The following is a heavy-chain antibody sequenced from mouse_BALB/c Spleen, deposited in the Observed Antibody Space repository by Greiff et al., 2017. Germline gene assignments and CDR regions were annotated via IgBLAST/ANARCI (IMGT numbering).Heavy chain of an antibody. V-gene: IGHV5-9-4*01. J-gene: IGHJ4*01. Sequence: EVKLVESGGGLVKPGGSLKLSCAASGFTFSSYAMSWVRQSPEKRLEWVAEISSGGSYTYYPDTVTGRFTISRDNAKNTLYLEMSSLRSEDTAMYYCARERYGYDAAYYAMDYWGQGTSVTVSS. CDR3: ARERYGYDAAYYAMDY. CDR2: ISSGGSYT. D-gene: IGHD2-2*01. CDR1: GFTFSSYA.